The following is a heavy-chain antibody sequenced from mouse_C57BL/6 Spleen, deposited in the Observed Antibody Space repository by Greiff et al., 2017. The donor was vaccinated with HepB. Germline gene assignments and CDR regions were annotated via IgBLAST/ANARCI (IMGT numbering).Heavy chain of an antibody. Sequence: DVKLQESGEGLVKPGGSLKLSCAASGFTFSSYAMSWVRQTPEKRLEWVAYISSGGDYIYYADTVKGRFTISRDNARNTLYLQMSSLKSEDTAMYYCTRDGSSYEYYAMDYWGQGTSVTVSS. J-gene: IGHJ4*01. CDR3: TRDGSSYEYYAMDY. D-gene: IGHD1-1*01. V-gene: IGHV5-9-1*02. CDR2: ISSGGDYI. CDR1: GFTFSSYA.